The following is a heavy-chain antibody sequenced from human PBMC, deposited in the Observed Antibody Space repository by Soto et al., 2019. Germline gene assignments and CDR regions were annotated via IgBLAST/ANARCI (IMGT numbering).Heavy chain of an antibody. CDR3: AREKRDDIAAADH. V-gene: IGHV4-4*02. D-gene: IGHD6-13*01. CDR2: IYHSAST. Sequence: QVQLQESGPGPVKPSGTLSLTCAVSGGSISSSNWWSWVRQPPGKGLEWIGEIYHSASTNYNPSLMSRVTITVHKSKNQFSLKRSSVTAADMAVYYCAREKRDDIAAADHWGQGTLVTVCS. CDR1: GGSISSSNW. J-gene: IGHJ4*02.